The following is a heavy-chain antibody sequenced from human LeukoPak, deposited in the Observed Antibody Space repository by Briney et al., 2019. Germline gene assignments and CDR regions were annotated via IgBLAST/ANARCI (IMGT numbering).Heavy chain of an antibody. V-gene: IGHV3-48*03. D-gene: IGHD3-10*02. Sequence: HSGGSLRLSCAASGFTVTNNYMNWVRQAPGKGLEWVSYISSSGSTIYYADSVKGRFTISRDNAKNSLYLQMNSLRAEDTAVYYCAELGITMIGGVWGKGTTVTISS. CDR1: GFTVTNNY. CDR3: AELGITMIGGV. J-gene: IGHJ6*04. CDR2: ISSSGSTI.